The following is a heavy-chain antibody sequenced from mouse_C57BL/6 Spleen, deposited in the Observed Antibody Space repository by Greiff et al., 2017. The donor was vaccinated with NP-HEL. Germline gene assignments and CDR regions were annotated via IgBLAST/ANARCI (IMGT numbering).Heavy chain of an antibody. CDR1: GFTFSSYA. J-gene: IGHJ1*03. Sequence: EVKLVESGEGLVKPGGSLKLSCAASGFTFSSYAMSWVRQTPEQRLEWVAYISRGGDYIYYADTVKGRFTISRDNARNTLYLQLSSLKTGDTAMYYCTRGPLCYGSSYEYFDVWGTGTTVTVSS. D-gene: IGHD1-1*01. CDR3: TRGPLCYGSSYEYFDV. V-gene: IGHV5-9-1*02. CDR2: ISRGGDYI.